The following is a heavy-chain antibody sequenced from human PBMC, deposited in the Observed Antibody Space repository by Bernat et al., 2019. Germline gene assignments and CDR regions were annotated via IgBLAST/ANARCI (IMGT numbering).Heavy chain of an antibody. CDR1: GFTFSSYS. V-gene: IGHV3-21*01. CDR2: ISSSSSYI. CDR3: AREAVTGTAQNWFDP. Sequence: EVQLLESGGGLVQPGGSLRLSCAASGFTFSSYSMNWVRQAPGKGLEWVSSISSSSSYIYYADSVKGRFTISRDNAKNSLYLQMNSLRAEDTAVYYCAREAVTGTAQNWFDPWGQGTLVTVSS. D-gene: IGHD1/OR15-1a*01. J-gene: IGHJ5*02.